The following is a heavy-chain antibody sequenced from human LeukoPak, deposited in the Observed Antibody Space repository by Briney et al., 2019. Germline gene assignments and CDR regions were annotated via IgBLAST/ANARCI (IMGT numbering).Heavy chain of an antibody. CDR2: IYPGDPDT. V-gene: IGHV5-51*01. CDR3: ARVHHQQGRWFDP. Sequence: GESLKISCKGSGYSFTSYWIGWVRQMHGKGLEWMGIIYPGDPDTRYSPSFQGQVTISADKSISTAYLQWSSLKASDTAMYYCARVHHQQGRWFDPWGLGTLVTVSS. CDR1: GYSFTSYW. J-gene: IGHJ5*02.